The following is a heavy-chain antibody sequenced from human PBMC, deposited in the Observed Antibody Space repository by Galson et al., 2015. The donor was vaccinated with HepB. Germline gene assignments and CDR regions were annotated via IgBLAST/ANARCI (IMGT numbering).Heavy chain of an antibody. V-gene: IGHV3-48*02. D-gene: IGHD5-12*01. CDR3: VKNGDMVATIFAY. CDR2: ISISSTTI. Sequence: SLRLSCAASGFTFRRFAMNWVRQAPGKGLEWVSYISISSTTIYYADSVKGRFTISRDNAKNLVLLQMNSLRDEDTGLYYCVKNGDMVATIFAYWGQGALVTVSS. J-gene: IGHJ4*02. CDR1: GFTFRRFA.